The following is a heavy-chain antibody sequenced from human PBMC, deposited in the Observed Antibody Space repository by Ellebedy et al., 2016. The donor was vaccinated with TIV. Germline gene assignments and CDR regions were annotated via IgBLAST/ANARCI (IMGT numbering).Heavy chain of an antibody. V-gene: IGHV1-2*04. Sequence: ASVKVSXKASGYTFTGYSMHWVRQAPGQGLEWMGWINPNSGGTNYAQKFQGWVTMTRDTSISTAYMELSRLRSDDTAVYYCAREGYGSGSYYNSEYYYYYYGMDVWGQGTTVTVSS. CDR3: AREGYGSGSYYNSEYYYYYYGMDV. D-gene: IGHD3-10*01. J-gene: IGHJ6*02. CDR1: GYTFTGYS. CDR2: INPNSGGT.